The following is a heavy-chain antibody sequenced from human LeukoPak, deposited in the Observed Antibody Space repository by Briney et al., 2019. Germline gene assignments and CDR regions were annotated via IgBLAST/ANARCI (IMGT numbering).Heavy chain of an antibody. CDR2: IYDGGTT. CDR3: ARDGFLGPVTAYLDY. J-gene: IGHJ4*02. Sequence: GGSLRLSCAASGLTVSTNYMTWVRQAPGKGLEWVSAIYDGGTTYYADSVKGRFTLSRDNARNTLYLQMNSLRAEDTAVYYCARDGFLGPVTAYLDYWGQGTPVTVSS. CDR1: GLTVSTNY. V-gene: IGHV3-53*01. D-gene: IGHD2-21*02.